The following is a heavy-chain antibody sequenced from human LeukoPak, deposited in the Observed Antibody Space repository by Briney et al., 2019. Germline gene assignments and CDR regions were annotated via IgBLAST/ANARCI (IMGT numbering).Heavy chain of an antibody. CDR3: ARDDYDSSGYNGWFDP. CDR1: GYTVTSYY. Sequence: ASVKVSCKASGYTVTSYYMHWVRQAPGQGLEWMAIVNPSGSSSYAQKFQGRATLTRATSTNTVYMELSSLRSEDTAVYYCARDDYDSSGYNGWFDPLGQGTLVTVSS. J-gene: IGHJ5*02. D-gene: IGHD3-22*01. CDR2: VNPSGSS. V-gene: IGHV1-46*01.